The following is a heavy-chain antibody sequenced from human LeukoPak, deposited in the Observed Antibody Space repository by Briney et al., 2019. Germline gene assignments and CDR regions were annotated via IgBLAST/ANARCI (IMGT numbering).Heavy chain of an antibody. J-gene: IGHJ4*02. CDR2: ISSSSSYI. Sequence: GGSLRLSCAASGFTFSSYSMNWVRQAPGKGLEWVSSISSSSSYIYYADSVKGRFTISRDNAKNSLYLQMNSLRAEDTAVYYCAKVPSRVVVVAATGYYFDYWGQGTLVTVSS. D-gene: IGHD2-15*01. CDR1: GFTFSSYS. CDR3: AKVPSRVVVVAATGYYFDY. V-gene: IGHV3-21*01.